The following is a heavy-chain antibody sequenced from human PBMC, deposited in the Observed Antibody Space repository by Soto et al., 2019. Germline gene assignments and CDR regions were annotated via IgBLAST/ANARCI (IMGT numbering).Heavy chain of an antibody. CDR2: IYYSGST. D-gene: IGHD5-12*01. V-gene: IGHV4-61*01. J-gene: IGHJ4*02. CDR1: GGSVSSGSYY. Sequence: SETLSLTCTVSGGSVSSGSYYWSWIRHPPGKGLEWIGYIYYSGSTNYNPSLKSRVTISVDTSKNQFSLKLSSVTAADTAVYYCARGWLQLDYWGQGTLLTVSS. CDR3: ARGWLQLDY.